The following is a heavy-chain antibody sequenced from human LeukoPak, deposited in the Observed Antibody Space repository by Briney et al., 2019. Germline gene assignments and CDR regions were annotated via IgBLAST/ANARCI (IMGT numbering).Heavy chain of an antibody. CDR1: GFTFPHYW. D-gene: IGHD3-3*01. J-gene: IGHJ4*02. Sequence: AGSLTLSCAASGFTFPHYWINWVRQAPGQGLEWVASIDQDRSDKHFIDAVNGRFIITRDNTKNTLFLEMISWRAEDTAVYHCARNVRTSNTGSTFGVFNHWGQGTLVTVSS. CDR2: IDQDRSDK. V-gene: IGHV3-7*01. CDR3: ARNVRTSNTGSTFGVFNH.